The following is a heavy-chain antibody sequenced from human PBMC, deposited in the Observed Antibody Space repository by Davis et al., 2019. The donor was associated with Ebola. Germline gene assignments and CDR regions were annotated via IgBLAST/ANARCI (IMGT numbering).Heavy chain of an antibody. CDR2: INHSGST. Sequence: MPSETLSLTCTVFRDSVSGYYWSWIRQPPGKGLEWIGEINHSGSTNYNPSLKSRVTISVDTSKNQFSLKLSSVTAADTAVYYCARGALLWFGELLYYYYGMDVWGKGTTVTVPS. J-gene: IGHJ6*04. V-gene: IGHV4-34*01. D-gene: IGHD3-10*01. CDR1: RDSVSGYY. CDR3: ARGALLWFGELLYYYYGMDV.